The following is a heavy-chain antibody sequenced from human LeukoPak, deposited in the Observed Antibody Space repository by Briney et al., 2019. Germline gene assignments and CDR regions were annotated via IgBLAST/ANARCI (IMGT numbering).Heavy chain of an antibody. CDR3: ARGSGWYTH. V-gene: IGHV4-59*01. D-gene: IGHD6-19*01. Sequence: PSETLSLTCTVSGGSLSSYYWSWIRQPPGRGLEWIGYIYYSGSTNYNPSLKSRVTISVDTSKNQFSLKLSSVTAADTAVYYCARGSGWYTHWGQGTLVTVSS. J-gene: IGHJ4*02. CDR2: IYYSGST. CDR1: GGSLSSYY.